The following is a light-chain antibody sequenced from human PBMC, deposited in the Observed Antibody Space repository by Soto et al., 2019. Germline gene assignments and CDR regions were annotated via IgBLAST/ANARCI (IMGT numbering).Light chain of an antibody. J-gene: IGKJ2*02. Sequence: DIQMTQSPSTLYTSVGDRVTITCRASQSISTWLAWYQHKPGKAPKLLIYKASSLEGGGPSRFSGSGSGTEFTLIISSLHPDDFATYYCQQYITDSRTFGQGISVETK. CDR2: KAS. CDR3: QQYITDSRT. CDR1: QSISTW. V-gene: IGKV1-5*03.